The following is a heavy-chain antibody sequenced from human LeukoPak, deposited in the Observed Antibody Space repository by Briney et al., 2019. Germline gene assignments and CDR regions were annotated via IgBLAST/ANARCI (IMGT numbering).Heavy chain of an antibody. D-gene: IGHD5-12*01. CDR2: IYYSGTT. CDR1: GGSINNNY. CDR3: ASAAFWLAFDN. Sequence: NPSETLSLTCAVSGGSINNNYWSWIRQPPGKGPEWIGNIYYSGTTTYNPSPKSRVTISADASKNQLSLKLNSVTAADTAVYHCASAAFWLAFDNWGQGTQVTVSS. V-gene: IGHV4-59*08. J-gene: IGHJ4*02.